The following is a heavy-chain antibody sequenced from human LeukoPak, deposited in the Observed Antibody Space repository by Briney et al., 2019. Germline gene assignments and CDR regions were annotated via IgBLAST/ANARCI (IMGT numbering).Heavy chain of an antibody. Sequence: ASVKVSCKSSGYTFTSYYMYWVRQAPGQGLEWMGIVNPSGGSTSYAQKFQGRVTMTRDTSTSTVYMELSSLRSEDTAVYYCARDSGMVRGTVDYWGQGTLVTVSS. J-gene: IGHJ4*02. D-gene: IGHD3-10*01. CDR1: GYTFTSYY. CDR3: ARDSGMVRGTVDY. CDR2: VNPSGGST. V-gene: IGHV1-46*01.